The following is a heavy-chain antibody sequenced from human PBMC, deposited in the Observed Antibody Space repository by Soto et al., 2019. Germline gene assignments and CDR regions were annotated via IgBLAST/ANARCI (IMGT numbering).Heavy chain of an antibody. J-gene: IGHJ4*02. CDR1: EFTLSSYS. D-gene: IGHD3-22*01. CDR2: ISSSSSYI. V-gene: IGHV3-21*01. Sequence: GRSLRLSCAASEFTLSSYSMNWVRQAPGKGLEWVSSISSSSSYIYYARSVKGRFTISRENAKNSLYLQMNSLRAEDTAVYYCARDIYDSSFSFDYWGQGTLVTVSS. CDR3: ARDIYDSSFSFDY.